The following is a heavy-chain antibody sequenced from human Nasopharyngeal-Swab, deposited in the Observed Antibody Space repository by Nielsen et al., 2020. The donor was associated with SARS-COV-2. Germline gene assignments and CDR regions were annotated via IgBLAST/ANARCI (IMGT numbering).Heavy chain of an antibody. CDR3: ARQNFDHLWGWFDY. V-gene: IGHV4-39*01. J-gene: IGHJ4*02. CDR2: MVYSGDT. Sequence: SQTLSLTCKVSGGPVRSSHYWGWVSQPPGKGIGWIANMVYSGDTNYNSSLRSRVTMSVDASGNQVSLKLSSVTAADSAISYFARQNFDHLWGWFDYWGQGILVTVST. D-gene: IGHD3-16*01. CDR1: GGPVRSSHY.